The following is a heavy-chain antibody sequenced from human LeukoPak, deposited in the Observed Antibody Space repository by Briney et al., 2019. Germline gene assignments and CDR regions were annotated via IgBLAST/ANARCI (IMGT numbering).Heavy chain of an antibody. D-gene: IGHD3-10*01. Sequence: SETVSLTCTVSGGSISSYYWSWIRQPPGKGLGWIGYIYYSGSTNYNPSLKSRVTISVDTSKNQFSLKLSSVTAADTAVYYCATRGSYYGSGTLGYDYYYGMDVWGKGTTVTVSS. V-gene: IGHV4-59*01. J-gene: IGHJ6*04. CDR2: IYYSGST. CDR1: GGSISSYY. CDR3: ATRGSYYGSGTLGYDYYYGMDV.